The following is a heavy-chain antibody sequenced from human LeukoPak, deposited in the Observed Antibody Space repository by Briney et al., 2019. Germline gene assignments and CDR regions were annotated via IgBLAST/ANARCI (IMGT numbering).Heavy chain of an antibody. J-gene: IGHJ4*02. CDR2: ISSSGSYI. CDR3: ARGGPGIQYDY. D-gene: IGHD5-18*01. Sequence: GGSLRLSCAASGFTFSSYSMNWVRQAPGKGLEWVSSISSSGSYIYYADSVKGRFTISRDNAKNSLYLQMNSLRAEDTAVYYCARGGPGIQYDYWGQGTLVTVSS. V-gene: IGHV3-21*01. CDR1: GFTFSSYS.